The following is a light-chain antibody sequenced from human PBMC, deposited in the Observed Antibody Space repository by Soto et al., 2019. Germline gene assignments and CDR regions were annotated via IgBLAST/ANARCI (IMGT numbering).Light chain of an antibody. CDR3: QQYGGSPIT. CDR1: QSVTSSY. CDR2: GAS. V-gene: IGKV3-20*01. J-gene: IGKJ5*01. Sequence: ETVLTQSPGTLSLSLGERATLSCRASQSVTSSYLAWYQQKPGQAPRLLIYGASTRATGIPDRFSGSGSGTDFTLTVTRLEPEDFAVYYCQQYGGSPITFGLGTRLEIK.